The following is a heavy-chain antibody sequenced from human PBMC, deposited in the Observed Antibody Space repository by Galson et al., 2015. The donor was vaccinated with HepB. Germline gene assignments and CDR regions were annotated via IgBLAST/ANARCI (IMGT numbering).Heavy chain of an antibody. Sequence: SLRLSRAASGLTFSNYAMTWVRQAPGKGLEWVSTIGGSDDTTYYADSVKGRFTMSKDNSKNTLYLQMNSLRAEDTATYYCAKITGRFNDYFFWGQGTLVTVSS. D-gene: IGHD2/OR15-2a*01. CDR2: IGGSDDTT. V-gene: IGHV3-23*01. CDR1: GLTFSNYA. J-gene: IGHJ1*01. CDR3: AKITGRFNDYFF.